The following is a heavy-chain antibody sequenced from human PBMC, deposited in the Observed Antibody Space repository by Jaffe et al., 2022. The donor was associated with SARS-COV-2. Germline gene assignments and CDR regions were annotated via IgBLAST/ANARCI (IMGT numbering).Heavy chain of an antibody. Sequence: QVQLVQSGAEVKKPGASVKVSCKASGYTFTSYAMHWVRQAPGQRLEWMGWINAGNGNTKYSQKFQGRVTITRDTSASTAYMELSSLRSEDTAVYYCARGYYYDSSGYLDPWGQGTLVTVSS. V-gene: IGHV1-3*01. CDR2: INAGNGNT. CDR1: GYTFTSYA. D-gene: IGHD3-22*01. J-gene: IGHJ5*02. CDR3: ARGYYYDSSGYLDP.